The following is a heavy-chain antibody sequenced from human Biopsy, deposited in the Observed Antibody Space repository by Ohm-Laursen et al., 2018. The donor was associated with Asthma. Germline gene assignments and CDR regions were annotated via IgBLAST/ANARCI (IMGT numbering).Heavy chain of an antibody. Sequence: ASVKVSCKTSGYTLNSAGITWVRQAPGQGLEWMGWISVYNGNTKVAQKLQDRVTMITDTSTSTAYMELGSLRSDDTAVYFCARAVDYSHYYGIDVWGQGTTVTVS. CDR2: ISVYNGNT. CDR1: GYTLNSAG. J-gene: IGHJ6*02. D-gene: IGHD3-10*01. CDR3: ARAVDYSHYYGIDV. V-gene: IGHV1-18*01.